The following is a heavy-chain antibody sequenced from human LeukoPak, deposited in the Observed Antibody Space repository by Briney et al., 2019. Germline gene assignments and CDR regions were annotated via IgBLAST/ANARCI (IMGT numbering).Heavy chain of an antibody. Sequence: SETLSLTCTVSGGSISSYYWSWIRQPPGKGLEWIGYIYYSGSTNSNPSLKSRVTTSVDTSKNQFSLKLSSVTAADTAVYYCARAVMARDPFGAFDIWGQGTMVTVSS. CDR2: IYYSGST. CDR1: GGSISSYY. D-gene: IGHD3-10*01. J-gene: IGHJ3*02. CDR3: ARAVMARDPFGAFDI. V-gene: IGHV4-59*01.